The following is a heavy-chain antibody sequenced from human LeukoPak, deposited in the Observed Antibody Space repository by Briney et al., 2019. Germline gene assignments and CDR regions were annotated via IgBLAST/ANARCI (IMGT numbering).Heavy chain of an antibody. CDR3: ARRGPNLYYYDSSGYLDY. V-gene: IGHV4-34*01. Sequence: SETLSLTCAVYGGSFSGYYWTWIRQPPGKGLEWIGEINHSGSTNYNPSLKSRVTISVDTSKNQFSLKLSSVTAADTAVYYCARRGPNLYYYDSSGYLDYWGQGTLVTVSS. J-gene: IGHJ4*02. CDR2: INHSGST. CDR1: GGSFSGYY. D-gene: IGHD3-22*01.